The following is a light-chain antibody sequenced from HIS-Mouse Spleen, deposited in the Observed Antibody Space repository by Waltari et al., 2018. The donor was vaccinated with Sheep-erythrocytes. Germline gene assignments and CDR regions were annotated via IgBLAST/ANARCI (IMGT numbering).Light chain of an antibody. CDR3: QQFNNYPRT. V-gene: IGKV1D-13*01. CDR1: QGISSA. Sequence: AIQLTQSPSSLSASVGDRVTITCRASQGISSALAWYQQKPGKAPKLLIYDASSLESGVPSRFSGSGSGTDFTRTISSLQPEDFATDYCQQFNNYPRTFGQGTKVEIK. J-gene: IGKJ1*01. CDR2: DAS.